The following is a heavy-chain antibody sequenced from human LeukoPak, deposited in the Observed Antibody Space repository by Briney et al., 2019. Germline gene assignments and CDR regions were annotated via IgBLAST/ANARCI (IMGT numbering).Heavy chain of an antibody. CDR3: ARISSSNWYNERGAFDV. CDR2: IHYSGST. Sequence: PSETLSLTCTVSGGSISSYYWSWIRQPPGKGLEWIGYIHYSGSTIYSPSLKSRVTISVDTSKNQFSLKLRSVTAADTAVYYCARISSSNWYNERGAFDVWGQGTMVTVSS. D-gene: IGHD6-13*01. CDR1: GGSISSYY. V-gene: IGHV4-59*01. J-gene: IGHJ3*01.